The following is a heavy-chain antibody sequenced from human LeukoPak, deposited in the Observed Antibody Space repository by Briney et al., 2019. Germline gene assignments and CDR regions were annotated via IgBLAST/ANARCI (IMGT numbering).Heavy chain of an antibody. J-gene: IGHJ2*01. CDR3: ARECCSGSNCYPEYWVFDL. CDR2: IYTTGST. Sequence: KTSETLSLTCTVSGGSISGGNCFWSWIRQPAGKGLEWIGRIYTTGSTNYNPSLKSRVTISLDTSKNQFSLKLRSVTAADTAMYSCARECCSGSNCYPEYWVFDLWGRGTLVTVSS. CDR1: GGSISGGNCF. V-gene: IGHV4-61*02. D-gene: IGHD2-15*01.